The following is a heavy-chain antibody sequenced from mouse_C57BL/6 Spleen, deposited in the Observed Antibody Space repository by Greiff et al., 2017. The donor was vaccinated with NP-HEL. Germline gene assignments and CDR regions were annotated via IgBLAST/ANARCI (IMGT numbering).Heavy chain of an antibody. J-gene: IGHJ2*01. CDR1: GYTFTSYW. D-gene: IGHD2-4*01. Sequence: QVQLQQSGAELVRPGSSVKLSCKASGYTFTSYWMHWVKQRPIQGLEWIGNIDPSDSETHYNQKFKDKATLTVDKSSSTAYMQLSSLTSEDSAVYYCAREGDYGGLDYWGQGTTLTVSS. CDR3: AREGDYGGLDY. CDR2: IDPSDSET. V-gene: IGHV1-52*01.